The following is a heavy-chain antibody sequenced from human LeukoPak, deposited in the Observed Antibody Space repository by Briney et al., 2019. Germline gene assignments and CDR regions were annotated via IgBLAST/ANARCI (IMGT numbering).Heavy chain of an antibody. J-gene: IGHJ5*02. CDR3: ARGPVDSLNWFDP. CDR1: GFTFSDYY. CDR2: ISSSGSTI. D-gene: IGHD5-12*01. V-gene: IGHV3-11*01. Sequence: GGSLRLSCPASGFTFSDYYMSWIRQAPGKGLEWVSYISSSGSTIYYADSVKGRFTISRDNAKNSLYLQMNSLRAEDTAVYYCARGPVDSLNWFDPWGQGTLLTVSS.